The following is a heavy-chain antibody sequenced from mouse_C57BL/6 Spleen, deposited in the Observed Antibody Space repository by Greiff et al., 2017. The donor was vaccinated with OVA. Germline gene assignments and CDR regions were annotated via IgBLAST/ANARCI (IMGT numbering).Heavy chain of an antibody. CDR2: ISSGGSYT. J-gene: IGHJ3*01. CDR3: ARHDDYDYDGAD. D-gene: IGHD2-4*01. V-gene: IGHV5-6*02. Sequence: DVMLVESGGDLVKPGGSLKLSCAASGFTFSSYGMSWVRQTPDKRLEWVATISSGGSYTYYPDSVKGRFTISRDNAKNTLYLQMSSLKSEDTAMYYCARHDDYDYDGADWGQGTLVTVSA. CDR1: GFTFSSYG.